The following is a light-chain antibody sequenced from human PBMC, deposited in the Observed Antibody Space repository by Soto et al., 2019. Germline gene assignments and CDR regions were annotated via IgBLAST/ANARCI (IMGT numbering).Light chain of an antibody. CDR3: QQYGSSPGT. Sequence: EIVLTQSPGTLSLSPGEGATLSCRASQSVSSGYLAWYQQKPGQAPRLLIYGASSRATGIPDRFSGSGSGTDFTLTISRLQPEDFAVYYCQQYGSSPGTFGGGTKVEIK. V-gene: IGKV3-20*01. CDR2: GAS. CDR1: QSVSSGY. J-gene: IGKJ4*01.